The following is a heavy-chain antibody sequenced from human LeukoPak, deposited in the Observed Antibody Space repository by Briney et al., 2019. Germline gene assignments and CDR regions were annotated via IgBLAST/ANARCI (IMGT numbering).Heavy chain of an antibody. Sequence: GGSLRLSCAASGFASSSYAMHWVRQAPGKGLESVAIISYDGITESYSDSVRGRFTISRDNFKNTLYLQMNSLRAEDTAIYYCAKVRMITMIAYDAFDIWGQGSMVTVSS. J-gene: IGHJ3*02. V-gene: IGHV3-30*04. D-gene: IGHD3-22*01. CDR3: AKVRMITMIAYDAFDI. CDR1: GFASSSYA. CDR2: ISYDGITE.